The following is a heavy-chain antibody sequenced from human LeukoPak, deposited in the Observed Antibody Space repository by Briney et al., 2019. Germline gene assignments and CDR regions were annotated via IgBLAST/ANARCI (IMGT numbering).Heavy chain of an antibody. Sequence: DSVKGRFTISRDNAKSSMSLQISSLRAEDTAVYYCARVSGFNSRNYNDYWGEGTLVTVSS. J-gene: IGHJ4*02. V-gene: IGHV3-7*01. CDR3: ARVSGFNSRNYNDY. D-gene: IGHD6-13*01.